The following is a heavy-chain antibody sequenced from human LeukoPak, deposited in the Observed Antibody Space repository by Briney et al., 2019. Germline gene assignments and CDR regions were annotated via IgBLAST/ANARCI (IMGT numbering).Heavy chain of an antibody. Sequence: SETLSLTCTVSGGSISSYYWSWIRQPPGKGLEWIGYIYYSGSTNYNPSLKSRVTISVDTSKNQFSLKLSSVTAADTAVYYCASAKQIDAFDIWGQGTMVTVSS. CDR2: IYYSGST. V-gene: IGHV4-59*01. J-gene: IGHJ3*02. CDR1: GGSISSYY. CDR3: ASAKQIDAFDI.